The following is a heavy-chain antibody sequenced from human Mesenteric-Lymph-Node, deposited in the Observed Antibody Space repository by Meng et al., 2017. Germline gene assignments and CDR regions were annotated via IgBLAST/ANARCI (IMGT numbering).Heavy chain of an antibody. CDR1: GYTFTSYY. D-gene: IGHD2-2*01. CDR3: AREYCSSTSCYAVGAFLSYYYYGMDV. V-gene: IGHV1-46*01. CDR2: INPSGGST. J-gene: IGHJ6*02. Sequence: ASVKVSCKASGYTFTSYYMHWVRQAPGQGLEWMGIINPSGGSTSYAQKFQGRVTMTRDTSTSTVYMELSSLISEDTAVYYCAREYCSSTSCYAVGAFLSYYYYGMDVWGQGTMVTVSS.